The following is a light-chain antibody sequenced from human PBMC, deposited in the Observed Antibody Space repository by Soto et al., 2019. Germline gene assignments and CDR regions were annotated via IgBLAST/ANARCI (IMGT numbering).Light chain of an antibody. V-gene: IGKV1-12*01. CDR2: GAS. CDR1: QGINTW. CDR3: QQANSFPFT. J-gene: IGKJ3*01. Sequence: DIQMTQSPSSVSASVGDRVTITCRASQGINTWLAWYQQKPGKGPKLLIYGASGLQSGVPSRFSGGGSGTDFPLTISSLQPEDFATYYCQQANSFPFTFGPGTKVDIK.